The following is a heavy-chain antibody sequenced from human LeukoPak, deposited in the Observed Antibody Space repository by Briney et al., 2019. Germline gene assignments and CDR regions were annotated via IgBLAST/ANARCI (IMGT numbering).Heavy chain of an antibody. CDR1: GFTFSSYT. D-gene: IGHD3-22*01. CDR3: ARDQGYDNSGYYFFDY. V-gene: IGHV3-64*01. Sequence: SGGSLRLSCAASGFTFSSYTMHWVRQAPGKGLEYVSAISSNGDNTYYANSVKGRFTISRDNSKNTLYLQMGSLRPEDMAVYYCARDQGYDNSGYYFFDYRGQGTLVTVSS. CDR2: ISSNGDNT. J-gene: IGHJ4*02.